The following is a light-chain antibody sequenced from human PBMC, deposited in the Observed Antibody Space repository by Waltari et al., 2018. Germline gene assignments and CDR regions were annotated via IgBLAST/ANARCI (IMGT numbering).Light chain of an antibody. J-gene: IGKJ4*01. V-gene: IGKV1-39*01. CDR2: AAS. Sequence: DIQMTQSPSSLSASLGDSVTITCRASQSISSYLNWYQQKPGVAPKLLIYAASSLRNGVPSRFSGSGSETDFSLTISSLQPEDFATYYCQQSFSTPLTFGGGTKVEIK. CDR3: QQSFSTPLT. CDR1: QSISSY.